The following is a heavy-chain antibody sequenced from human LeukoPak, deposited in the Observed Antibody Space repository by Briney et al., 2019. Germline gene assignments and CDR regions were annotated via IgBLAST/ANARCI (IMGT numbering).Heavy chain of an antibody. D-gene: IGHD3-9*01. V-gene: IGHV3-7*03. CDR2: IKRDGSQK. J-gene: IGHJ4*02. CDR3: ARGADWYDY. CDR1: GFTFSSYW. Sequence: GGSLRLPCAASGFTFSSYWMSWVRQAPGKGLEWVANIKRDGSQKYNVDSVKGRFTISRDNAKNSLYLQMNSLRAEDTAVYYCARGADWYDYWGQGTLVTVSS.